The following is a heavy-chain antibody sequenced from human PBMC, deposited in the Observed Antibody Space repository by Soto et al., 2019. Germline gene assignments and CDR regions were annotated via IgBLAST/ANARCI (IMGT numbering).Heavy chain of an antibody. CDR3: ARERDYYDSTLFDY. V-gene: IGHV3-21*01. CDR1: GFTFSSYS. J-gene: IGHJ4*02. Sequence: GGSLRLSCAASGFTFSSYSMNWVRQAPGKGLEWVSSISSSSSYIYYADSVKGRFTISRDNAKNSLYLQMNSLRAEDTAVYYCARERDYYDSTLFDYWGQGTLVTVSS. CDR2: ISSSSSYI. D-gene: IGHD3-22*01.